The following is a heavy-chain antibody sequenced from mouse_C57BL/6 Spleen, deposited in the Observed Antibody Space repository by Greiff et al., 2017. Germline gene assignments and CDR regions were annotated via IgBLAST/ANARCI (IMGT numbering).Heavy chain of an antibody. CDR1: GFTFSDYG. D-gene: IGHD2-2*01. J-gene: IGHJ1*03. Sequence: EVKVEESGGGLVKPGGSLKLSCAASGFTFSDYGMHWVRQAPEKGLEWVAYISSGSSTIYYADTVKGRFTISRDNAKNTLFLQMTSLRSEDTAMYYCARPMVTTGWYFDVWGTGTTVTVSS. V-gene: IGHV5-17*01. CDR2: ISSGSSTI. CDR3: ARPMVTTGWYFDV.